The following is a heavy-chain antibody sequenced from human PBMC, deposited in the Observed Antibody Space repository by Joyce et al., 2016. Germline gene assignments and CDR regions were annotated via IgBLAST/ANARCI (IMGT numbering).Heavy chain of an antibody. CDR3: ARGYPFYGYVWGSYRRMGFDS. CDR2: INHSGST. J-gene: IGHJ4*02. V-gene: IGHV4-34*02. CDR1: GGSFRGFY. Sequence: QVQLQQWGAGLLKTSDTLSLTCAVYGGSFRGFYWSWFRQPPGKGLEWIGEINHSGSTTYNRVLKSRVTISGDRSKKQFSLKLNSVTAADTAVYFCARGYPFYGYVWGSYRRMGFDSWGQGALVTVSS. D-gene: IGHD3-16*02.